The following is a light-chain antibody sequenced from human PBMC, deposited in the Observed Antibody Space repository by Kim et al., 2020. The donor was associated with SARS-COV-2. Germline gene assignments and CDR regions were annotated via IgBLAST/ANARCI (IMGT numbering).Light chain of an antibody. Sequence: QSITTSCTGTSSDVGGYNYVSWYQQHPGKAPKLMIYDVSKRPSGVSNRFSGSKSGNTASLTISGLQAEDEADYYCSSYTSSSTYYVFGTGTKVTVL. V-gene: IGLV2-14*04. CDR2: DVS. CDR1: SSDVGGYNY. CDR3: SSYTSSSTYYV. J-gene: IGLJ1*01.